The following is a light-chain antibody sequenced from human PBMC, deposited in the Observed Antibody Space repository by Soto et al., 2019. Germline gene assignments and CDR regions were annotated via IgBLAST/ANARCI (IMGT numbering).Light chain of an antibody. CDR3: QEYDNWPPEGT. J-gene: IGKJ1*01. CDR1: QSVSSN. CDR2: GAS. Sequence: ATLSCRPSQSVSSNYLAWYQQKPGQAPRLLMFGASSRATGIPDRFSGSGSGTEFTLSINSLQSEDFAVYYCQEYDNWPPEGTFGQGTKVDIK. V-gene: IGKV3D-15*01.